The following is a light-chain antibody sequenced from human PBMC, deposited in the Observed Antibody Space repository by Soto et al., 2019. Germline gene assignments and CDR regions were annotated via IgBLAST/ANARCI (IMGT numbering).Light chain of an antibody. V-gene: IGLV2-8*01. CDR1: SSDVGGYNY. CDR2: EVT. CDR3: SSYTSSSTYV. Sequence: QSALTQPPSASGSPGQSVTISCTGTSSDVGGYNYVSWYQQYPGRAPKLMIYEVTKRPSGVPDRFSGSKSGNTASLIISGLQAEDEGDYYCSSYTSSSTYVFGTGTKVTVL. J-gene: IGLJ1*01.